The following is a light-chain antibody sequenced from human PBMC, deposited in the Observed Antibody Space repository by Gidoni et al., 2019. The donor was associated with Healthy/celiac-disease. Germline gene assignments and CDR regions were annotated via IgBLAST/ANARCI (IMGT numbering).Light chain of an antibody. CDR1: QSVSSY. J-gene: IGKJ4*01. CDR2: DAS. Sequence: EIVLTQSPATLPLSPGERATLSCRASQSVSSYLAWYQQKPGQAPRLLIYDASNRATGIPARFSGSGPGTDFTLTISSLEPEDFAVYYCQQRSNWQGLTFGGGTKVEIK. V-gene: IGKV3D-11*02. CDR3: QQRSNWQGLT.